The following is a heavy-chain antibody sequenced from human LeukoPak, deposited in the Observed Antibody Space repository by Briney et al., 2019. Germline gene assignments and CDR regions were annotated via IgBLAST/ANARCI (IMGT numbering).Heavy chain of an antibody. Sequence: GESLKISCKGSGYSFTSYWIDWVRQMPGKGLEWMGIIYPGDSDTRYSPSFQGQVTISADKSISTAYLQWSSLKASDTAMYYCARVGATTDTAFDIWGQGTMVTVSS. CDR1: GYSFTSYW. CDR3: ARVGATTDTAFDI. CDR2: IYPGDSDT. J-gene: IGHJ3*02. D-gene: IGHD1-26*01. V-gene: IGHV5-51*01.